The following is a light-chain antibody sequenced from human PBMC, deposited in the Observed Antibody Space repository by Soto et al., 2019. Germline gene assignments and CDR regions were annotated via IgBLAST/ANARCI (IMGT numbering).Light chain of an antibody. CDR2: AAS. CDR1: QSISSY. J-gene: IGKJ4*01. V-gene: IGKV1-39*01. CDR3: QQSYSTLTLT. Sequence: DLPMTQSPSSLSAYVGDRVTITCRASQSISSYLNWYQQKPGKAPKLLIYAASSLQSGLPSRFSGSGSGTDFTLTISSLQPEDFATYYCQQSYSTLTLTFGGGIKVEIQ.